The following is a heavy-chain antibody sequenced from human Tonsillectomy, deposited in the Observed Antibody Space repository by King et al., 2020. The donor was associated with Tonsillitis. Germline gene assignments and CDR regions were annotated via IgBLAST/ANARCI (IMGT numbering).Heavy chain of an antibody. CDR2: ISYDGSNK. Sequence: VQLVESGGGVVQPGRSLRLSCAASGFTFSNYAVHWVRQAPGKGLEWVAVISYDGSNKYNADSVKGRFTISRDNSKNTLYLQMNSLRAEDTAVYYCARSQVTTLDYWGQGTLVTVSS. D-gene: IGHD2-21*02. CDR3: ARSQVTTLDY. CDR1: GFTFSNYA. J-gene: IGHJ4*02. V-gene: IGHV3-30*01.